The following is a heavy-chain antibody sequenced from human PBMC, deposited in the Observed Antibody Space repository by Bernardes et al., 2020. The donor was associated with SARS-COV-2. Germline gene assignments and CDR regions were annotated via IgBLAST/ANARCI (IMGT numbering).Heavy chain of an antibody. CDR3: AGSSCGIDCYIGGLRSWDYGMDV. Sequence: ETLSLPCTVSGASIITSNYYWGWIRQSPGKGLEWVGSIYSSGSSYYNPSLQSRVSASVDTSKNQFSLRLSYVTAADTAVYYCAGSSCGIDCYIGGLRSWDYGMDVWGQGTTVTVSS. CDR2: IYSSGSS. CDR1: GASIITSNYY. J-gene: IGHJ6*02. D-gene: IGHD2-21*02. V-gene: IGHV4-39*01.